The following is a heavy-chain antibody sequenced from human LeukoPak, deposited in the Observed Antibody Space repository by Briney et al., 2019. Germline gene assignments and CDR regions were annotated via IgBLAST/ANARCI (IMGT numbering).Heavy chain of an antibody. CDR1: GGPISSGSYY. CDR2: IYTSGST. CDR3: ARDYYDSSGYYFDY. V-gene: IGHV4-61*02. Sequence: SETLSLTCTVSGGPISSGSYYWSWIRQPAGKGLEWIGRIYTSGSTNYNPSLKSRVTISVDTSKNQFSLKLSSVTAADTAVYYCARDYYDSSGYYFDYWGQGTLVTVSS. D-gene: IGHD3-22*01. J-gene: IGHJ4*02.